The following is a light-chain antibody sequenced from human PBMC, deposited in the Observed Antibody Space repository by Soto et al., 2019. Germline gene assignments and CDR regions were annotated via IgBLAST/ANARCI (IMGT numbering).Light chain of an antibody. CDR1: SSDVGGYNY. J-gene: IGLJ1*01. CDR3: SSYTRSSTSYV. CDR2: EVS. V-gene: IGLV2-14*01. Sequence: QSALTQPASVSGSPGQSITISCTGTSSDVGGYNYFSWYQQHPGKAPKLMIYEVSNRPSRVSNRFSGSKSGNTASLTISGLQAEDEADYYCSSYTRSSTSYVFGTGTKLTVL.